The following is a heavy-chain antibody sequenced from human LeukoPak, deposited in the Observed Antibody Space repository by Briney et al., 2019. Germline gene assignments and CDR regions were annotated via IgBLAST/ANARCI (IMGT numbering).Heavy chain of an antibody. V-gene: IGHV1-2*04. CDR2: INPNSGGT. CDR1: GYTFTGYY. D-gene: IGHD3-10*01. CDR3: ARDNYGSGEANWFDP. Sequence: ASVKVSCKASGYTFTGYYMHWVRQAPGQGLEWMGWINPNSGGTNYAHKFQGWLTMTKDASISTAYMELSRLRSDDTAVYYCARDNYGSGEANWFDPWGQGTLVTVSS. J-gene: IGHJ5*02.